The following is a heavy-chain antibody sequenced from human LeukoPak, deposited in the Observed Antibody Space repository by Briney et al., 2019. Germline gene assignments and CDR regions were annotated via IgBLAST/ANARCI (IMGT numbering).Heavy chain of an antibody. D-gene: IGHD3-22*01. CDR3: ARTDSSGYRDAFDI. J-gene: IGHJ3*02. Sequence: KTSETLSLTCTVSGGSISTFYWSWIRQPPGQGLEWIGYIYYTGNTIYNPSLKSRVTISVDTSKNQFSLKLSSVTAADTAVYYCARTDSSGYRDAFDIWGQGTMVTVSS. CDR2: IYYTGNT. CDR1: GGSISTFY. V-gene: IGHV4-59*08.